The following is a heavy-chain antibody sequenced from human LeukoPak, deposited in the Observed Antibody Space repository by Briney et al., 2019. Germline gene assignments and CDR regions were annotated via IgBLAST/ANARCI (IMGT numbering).Heavy chain of an antibody. Sequence: GESLKISCKGSGYSFTSYWISWVRQMPGKGLEWMGRFDPSDSYTNYSPSFQGHVTISADKSISTAYLQWSSLKASDTAMYYCASNYGDYEGDFDYWGQGTLVTVSS. CDR3: ASNYGDYEGDFDY. J-gene: IGHJ4*02. CDR1: GYSFTSYW. D-gene: IGHD4-17*01. V-gene: IGHV5-10-1*01. CDR2: FDPSDSYT.